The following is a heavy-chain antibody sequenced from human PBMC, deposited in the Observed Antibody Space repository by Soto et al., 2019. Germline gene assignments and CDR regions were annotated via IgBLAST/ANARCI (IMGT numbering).Heavy chain of an antibody. J-gene: IGHJ5*02. CDR3: ARDGRDFHGGRNWFDP. V-gene: IGHV1-46*01. Sequence: ASVKVSCKASGYTLTSYYMHWVRQAPGQGLEWMGIINPSGGSTSYAQKFQGRVTMTRDTSTSTVYMELSSLRSEDTAVYYCARDGRDFHGGRNWFDPWGQGTLVTVSS. CDR1: GYTLTSYY. D-gene: IGHD2-15*01. CDR2: INPSGGST.